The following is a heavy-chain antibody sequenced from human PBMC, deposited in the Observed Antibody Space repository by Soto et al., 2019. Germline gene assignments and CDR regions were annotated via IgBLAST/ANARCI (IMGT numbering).Heavy chain of an antibody. V-gene: IGHV4-34*01. D-gene: IGHD3-16*02. J-gene: IGHJ4*02. Sequence: SETLSLTCAVYGGSFSGYYWSWIRQPPGKGLEWIGEINHSGSTNYNPSLKSRVTISVDTSKNQFSLKLSSVTAADTAVYYCARGRIMITFGGVIVKTRFDYWGQGTLVTVSS. CDR2: INHSGST. CDR3: ARGRIMITFGGVIVKTRFDY. CDR1: GGSFSGYY.